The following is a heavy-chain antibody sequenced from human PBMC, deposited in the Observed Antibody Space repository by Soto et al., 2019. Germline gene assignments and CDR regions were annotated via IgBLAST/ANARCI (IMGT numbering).Heavy chain of an antibody. CDR2: IYYSGST. Sequence: QVQLQESGPGLVKPSQTLSLTCTVSGGYISSGGYYWSWIRQHPGKGLEWIGYIYYSGSTYYNPSLKSRVTISVDTSKNQFSLKLSSVTAADTAVYYCARGTSKYPKGGGYGMDVWGQGTTVTVSS. CDR1: GGYISSGGYY. J-gene: IGHJ6*02. D-gene: IGHD4-4*01. CDR3: ARGTSKYPKGGGYGMDV. V-gene: IGHV4-31*03.